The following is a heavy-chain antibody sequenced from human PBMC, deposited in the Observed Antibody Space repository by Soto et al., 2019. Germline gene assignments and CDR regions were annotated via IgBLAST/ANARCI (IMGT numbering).Heavy chain of an antibody. CDR1: GFTSSSYG. V-gene: IGHV3-33*01. CDR3: AREYCSGGSCYYFDY. J-gene: IGHJ4*02. Sequence: GGSLRLSCAASGFTSSSYGMHWVRQAPGKGLEWVAVIWYDGSNKYYADSVKGRFTISRDNSKNTLYLQMNSLRAEDTAVYYCAREYCSGGSCYYFDYWGQGTLVTVSS. CDR2: IWYDGSNK. D-gene: IGHD2-15*01.